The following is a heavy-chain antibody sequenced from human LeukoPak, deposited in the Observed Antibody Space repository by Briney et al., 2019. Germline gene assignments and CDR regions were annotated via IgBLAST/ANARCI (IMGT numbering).Heavy chain of an antibody. V-gene: IGHV4-34*01. CDR3: ARGPHWVTGDYDAFDI. D-gene: IGHD4-17*01. CDR1: GGSFSGYY. Sequence: SETLSLTCAVYGGSFSGYYWSWIRQPPGKGLEWIGYYTGSTNYNPSLTSRVTISVDTSKNQFSLKLTSVTAADTAVYYCARGPHWVTGDYDAFDIWGQGTMVTVSS. CDR2: YTGST. J-gene: IGHJ3*02.